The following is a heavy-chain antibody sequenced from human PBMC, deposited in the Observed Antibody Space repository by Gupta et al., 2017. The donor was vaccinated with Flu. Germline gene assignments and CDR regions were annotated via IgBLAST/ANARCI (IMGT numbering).Heavy chain of an antibody. CDR2: VIPSDGDT. Sequence: QVQLVQSGAEVKRPGASVKVSCKTSGFTFTSNDINDIHWVRQAPGQGLEWMGRVIPSDGDTTYAQKFQDRVSMTRNTSISTVYMELSSLRSEDTAIYYCARGRAIFGVFWGQGILITVSS. V-gene: IGHV1-8*01. CDR3: ARGRAIFGVF. CDR1: GFTFTSNDIND. J-gene: IGHJ4*02. D-gene: IGHD3-3*01.